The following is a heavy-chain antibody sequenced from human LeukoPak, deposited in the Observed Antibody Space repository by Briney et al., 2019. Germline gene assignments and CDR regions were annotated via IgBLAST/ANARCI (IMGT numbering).Heavy chain of an antibody. V-gene: IGHV4-4*07. CDR1: GGSISSYY. Sequence: SETLSLTCTVSGGSISSYYWSWIRQPAGKGLEWTGRIYTSGSTNYNPSLKSRVTMSVDTSKNQFSLKLSSVTAADTAVYYCAREYDGSGSSYLGGAFDIWGQGTMVTVSS. CDR3: AREYDGSGSSYLGGAFDI. J-gene: IGHJ3*02. CDR2: IYTSGST. D-gene: IGHD3-10*01.